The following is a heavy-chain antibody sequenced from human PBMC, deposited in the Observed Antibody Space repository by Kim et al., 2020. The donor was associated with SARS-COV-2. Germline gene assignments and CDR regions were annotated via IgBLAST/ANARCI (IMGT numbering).Heavy chain of an antibody. Sequence: GGSLRLSCAASGFTFSSYGMHWVRQAPGKGLEWVAVIWYDGSNKYYADFVKGRFTISRDNSKNTLYLQMNSLRAEDTAVYYCARGAHYDILTGYYRHYYYYGMDVWGQGTTVTVSS. J-gene: IGHJ6*02. CDR3: ARGAHYDILTGYYRHYYYYGMDV. V-gene: IGHV3-33*01. D-gene: IGHD3-9*01. CDR1: GFTFSSYG. CDR2: IWYDGSNK.